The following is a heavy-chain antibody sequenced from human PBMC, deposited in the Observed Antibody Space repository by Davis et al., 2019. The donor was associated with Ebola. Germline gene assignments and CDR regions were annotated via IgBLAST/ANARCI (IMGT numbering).Heavy chain of an antibody. D-gene: IGHD2-2*02. J-gene: IGHJ4*02. CDR1: GFTFSSYA. CDR2: ISGSGGST. V-gene: IGHV3-23*01. CDR3: ARAGQLLYEEYYFDY. Sequence: GESLKISCAASGFTFSSYAMSWVRQAPGKGLEWVSAISGSGGSTYYADSVKGRFTISRDNSKNTLYLQMNSLRAEDTAVYYCARAGQLLYEEYYFDYWGQGTLVTVSS.